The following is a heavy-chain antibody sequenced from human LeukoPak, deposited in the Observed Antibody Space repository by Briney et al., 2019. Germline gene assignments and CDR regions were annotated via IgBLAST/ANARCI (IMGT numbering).Heavy chain of an antibody. CDR3: ARDTTMVRGVIKRARFDY. CDR1: GYTFTGYY. V-gene: IGHV1-2*06. CDR2: INPNSGGT. D-gene: IGHD3-10*01. Sequence: ASVKVSCKASGYTFTGYYMHWVRQAPGQGLEWMGRINPNSGGTNYAQKFQGRVTMTRDTSISTAYMGLSRLRSNDTAVYYCARDTTMVRGVIKRARFDYWGQGTLVTVSS. J-gene: IGHJ4*02.